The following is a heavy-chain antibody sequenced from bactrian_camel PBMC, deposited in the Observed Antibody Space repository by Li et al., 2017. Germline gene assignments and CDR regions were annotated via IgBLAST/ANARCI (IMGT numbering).Heavy chain of an antibody. CDR1: GYTYSSNC. D-gene: IGHD6*01. CDR3: AAGRAEGRWCPVEATFSDLFPY. J-gene: IGHJ4*01. CDR2: VYFGGGST. V-gene: IGHV3S40*01. Sequence: EVQLVESGGGSAQPGGSLRLSCDASGYTYSSNCVGWFRQAPGKEREGVAFVYFGGGSTYYADSVKGRFTISQDKGKNTVYLQMSSLKPEDTAMYYCAAGRAEGRWCPVEATFSDLFPYRGQGTQVTVS.